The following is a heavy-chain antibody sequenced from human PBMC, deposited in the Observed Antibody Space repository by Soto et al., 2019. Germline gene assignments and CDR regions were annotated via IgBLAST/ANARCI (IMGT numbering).Heavy chain of an antibody. CDR2: INHSGRV. CDR1: GVSISSYN. Sequence: SETLSLTCTFSGVSISSYNWSWLRQPPGKGLEWIGDINHSGRVNYSPSLKSRVTISLDTSKNQFSLTLSAVTAADTAMYYCSTRAYDTNGYYRFDPWGQGTLVTVSS. D-gene: IGHD3-22*01. J-gene: IGHJ5*01. V-gene: IGHV4-34*01. CDR3: STRAYDTNGYYRFDP.